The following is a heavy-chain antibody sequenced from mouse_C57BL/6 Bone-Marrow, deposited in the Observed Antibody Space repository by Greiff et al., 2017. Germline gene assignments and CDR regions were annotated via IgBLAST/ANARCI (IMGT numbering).Heavy chain of an antibody. CDR2: IRLKSDNYAT. D-gene: IGHD2-4*01. CDR3: TAVYYDYDEVWFAY. Sequence: EVQLVESGGGLVQPGGSMKLSCVASGFTFSNYWMNWVRQSPEKGLEWVAQIRLKSDNYATHYAESVKGRFTISRDDSKSSVYLQMNNLRAEDTGIYYCTAVYYDYDEVWFAYWGQGTLVTVSA. J-gene: IGHJ3*01. V-gene: IGHV6-3*01. CDR1: GFTFSNYW.